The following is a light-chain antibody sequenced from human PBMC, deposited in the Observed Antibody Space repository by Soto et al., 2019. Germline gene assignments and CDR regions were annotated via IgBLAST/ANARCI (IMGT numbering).Light chain of an antibody. CDR3: SSYLNYNSEV. J-gene: IGLJ1*01. CDR2: EVN. V-gene: IGLV2-8*01. CDR1: STDVGSYNY. Sequence: QSVLTQPPSASGSPVQSVTISCTGTSTDVGSYNYVSWYQRHPGKAPKLIIYEVNKRPSGVPDRFSGSKSGNTASLTVSGLQAEDEADYYCSSYLNYNSEVFGTGTKVTVL.